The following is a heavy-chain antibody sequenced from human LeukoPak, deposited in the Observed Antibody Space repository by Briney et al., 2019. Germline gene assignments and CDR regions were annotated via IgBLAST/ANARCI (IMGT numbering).Heavy chain of an antibody. V-gene: IGHV3-48*01. J-gene: IGHJ6*02. CDR1: GFTFSTYS. CDR2: ISSSSSTI. Sequence: GGSLRLSCAASGFTFSTYSMNWVRQAPGKGLEWVSYISSSSSTIYYADSVKGRFTISRDNAKNSLYLQMNSLRAEDTAVYYCARGGYDFVYYYYGMDVWGQGTTVTVSS. D-gene: IGHD3-3*01. CDR3: ARGGYDFVYYYYGMDV.